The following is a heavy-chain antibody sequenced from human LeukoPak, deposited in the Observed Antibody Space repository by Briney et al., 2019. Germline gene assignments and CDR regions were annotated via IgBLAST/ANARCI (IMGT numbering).Heavy chain of an antibody. CDR2: IYYSGST. V-gene: IGHV4-39*07. CDR3: ARGLLYYDILTGYYL. J-gene: IGHJ4*02. CDR1: GGSISSSSYY. Sequence: WETPSLTCTVSGGSISSSSYYWGWIRQPPGKGLEWIGSIYYSGSTYYNPSLKSRVTISVDTSKNQFSLKLSSVTAADTAVYYCARGLLYYDILTGYYLWGQGTLVTVSS. D-gene: IGHD3-9*01.